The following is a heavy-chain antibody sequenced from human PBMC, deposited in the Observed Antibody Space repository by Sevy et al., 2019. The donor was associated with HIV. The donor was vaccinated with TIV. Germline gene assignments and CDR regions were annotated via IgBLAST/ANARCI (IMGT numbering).Heavy chain of an antibody. CDR3: ARETGSSHFDY. Sequence: GGSLRLSCAASGFTFSKYWMIWVRQAPGKGLEWVANINQDGSEKYYVDSVKGRFTISRENGKNSLYLQMNSLRAEDTAVYYCARETGSSHFDYWGQGTLVTVSS. J-gene: IGHJ4*02. V-gene: IGHV3-7*01. CDR1: GFTFSKYW. D-gene: IGHD3-10*01. CDR2: INQDGSEK.